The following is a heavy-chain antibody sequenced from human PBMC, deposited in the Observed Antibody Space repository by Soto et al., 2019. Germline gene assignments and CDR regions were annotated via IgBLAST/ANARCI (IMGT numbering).Heavy chain of an antibody. D-gene: IGHD4-17*01. J-gene: IGHJ6*02. CDR1: GFTFSSYG. CDR3: ARATLTLRQKPPYYYYYGMDV. Sequence: GGSLRLSCAASGFTFSSYGMHWVRQAPGKGLEWVAVIWYDGSNKYYADSVKGRFTISRDNSKNTLYLQMNSLRAEDTAVYYCARATLTLRQKPPYYYYYGMDVWGQGTTVTVSS. CDR2: IWYDGSNK. V-gene: IGHV3-33*01.